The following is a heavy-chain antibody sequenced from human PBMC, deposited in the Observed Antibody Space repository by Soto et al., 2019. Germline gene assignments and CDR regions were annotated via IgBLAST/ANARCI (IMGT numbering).Heavy chain of an antibody. CDR2: ISGGGNDR. CDR1: GFTFSSYA. V-gene: IGHV3-23*01. Sequence: EVQLLESGGGLVQPGGSLTLSCAASGFTFSSYAMSWVRQAPGKGLEWVSAISGGGNDRFYADSVRGRFTISRDNSRNTLYLHMNSLRAEDTAVHYCARSLFIASTDTEPFDSWGQGTLDTVSS. D-gene: IGHD6-13*01. J-gene: IGHJ4*02. CDR3: ARSLFIASTDTEPFDS.